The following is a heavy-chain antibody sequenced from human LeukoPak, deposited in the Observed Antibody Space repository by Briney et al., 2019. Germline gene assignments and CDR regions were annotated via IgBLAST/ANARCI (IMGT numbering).Heavy chain of an antibody. J-gene: IGHJ4*02. CDR2: IYSGGST. CDR3: AKYCSSTSCYAGGFDY. Sequence: GGSLRLSCAASGFTVSSNYMSWVRQAPGKGLEWVSVIYSGGSTYYADSVKGRFTIPRDNSKNTLYLQMNSLRAEDTAVYYCAKYCSSTSCYAGGFDYWGQGTLVTVSS. CDR1: GFTVSSNY. D-gene: IGHD2-2*01. V-gene: IGHV3-66*01.